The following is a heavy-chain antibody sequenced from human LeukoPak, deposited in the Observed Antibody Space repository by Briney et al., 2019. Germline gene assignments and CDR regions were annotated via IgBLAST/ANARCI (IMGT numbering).Heavy chain of an antibody. Sequence: GGSLRLSCAASGFTFSNYDVSWVRQAPGKGLECVSTISASGGTTYYADSVKGRFTISRDNSKNTLYLQMNSLRAQDTAVYYCPKSMVATSCFDEWGQGTLVTVSS. V-gene: IGHV3-23*01. CDR3: PKSMVATSCFDE. J-gene: IGHJ4*02. D-gene: IGHD5-12*01. CDR1: GFTFSNYD. CDR2: ISASGGTT.